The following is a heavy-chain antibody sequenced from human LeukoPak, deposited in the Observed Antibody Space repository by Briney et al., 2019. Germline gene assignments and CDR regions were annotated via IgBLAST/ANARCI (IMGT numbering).Heavy chain of an antibody. CDR3: ARLLVQVRRNYYCYIDV. CDR1: GHNFTIHF. J-gene: IGHJ6*03. D-gene: IGHD6-6*01. V-gene: IGHV5-51*01. CDR2: IYPDHSDT. Sequence: GESLKISCKGSGHNFTIHFIAWVREMPGKGLEWMGIIYPDHSDTRISPSFQGQVTLSADKSINTAYLQWSSLKASDSAMYYCARLLVQVRRNYYCYIDVWGEGNTVTVSS.